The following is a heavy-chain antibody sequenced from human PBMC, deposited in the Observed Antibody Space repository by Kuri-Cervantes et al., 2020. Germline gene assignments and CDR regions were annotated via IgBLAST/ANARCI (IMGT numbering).Heavy chain of an antibody. V-gene: IGHV4-34*01. Sequence: GSLRLSCAVYGGSFSGYYWSWIRQPPGKGLEWIGEINHSGSTNYNPSLKSRVTISVDTSKNQFSLKLSSVTAADTAVYYCARGGRWGAVAVPYYFDYWGQGTLVTVSS. CDR3: ARGGRWGAVAVPYYFDY. CDR2: INHSGST. CDR1: GGSFSGYY. J-gene: IGHJ4*02. D-gene: IGHD6-19*01.